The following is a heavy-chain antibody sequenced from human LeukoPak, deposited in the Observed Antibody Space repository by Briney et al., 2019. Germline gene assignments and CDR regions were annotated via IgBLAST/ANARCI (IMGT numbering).Heavy chain of an antibody. J-gene: IGHJ3*01. CDR2: ISGDGAST. CDR1: GLTFAIHA. D-gene: IGHD3-10*01. V-gene: IGHV3-23*01. Sequence: GGSLRLSCAASGLTFAIHAMTWVRQAPGKGLEWVSGISGDGASTHYAESVKGQFTISRDNPQNTLFLQMNSLRVEDTAIYYCAKDSYVSGRPLHTFDVWGQGTMVTVSS. CDR3: AKDSYVSGRPLHTFDV.